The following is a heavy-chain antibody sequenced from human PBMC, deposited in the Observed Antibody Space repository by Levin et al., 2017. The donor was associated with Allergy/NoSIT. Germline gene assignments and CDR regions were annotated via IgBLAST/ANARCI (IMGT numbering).Heavy chain of an antibody. Sequence: GGSLRLSCAASGFTFSSYSMNWVRQAPGKGLEWVSFISSSSSYIYYADSVKGRFTISRDNAKNSLYLQMNSLRAEDTAVYYCARVRGIAAAGHFDYWGQGTLVTVSS. V-gene: IGHV3-21*01. CDR2: ISSSSSYI. J-gene: IGHJ4*02. CDR3: ARVRGIAAAGHFDY. D-gene: IGHD6-13*01. CDR1: GFTFSSYS.